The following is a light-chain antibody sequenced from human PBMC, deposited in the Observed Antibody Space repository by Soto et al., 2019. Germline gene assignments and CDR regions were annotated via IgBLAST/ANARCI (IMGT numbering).Light chain of an antibody. CDR2: YDR. Sequence: SYELTQAPSVSVAPGKTARITCGGKNIGSKSVHWYQQKPGQAPVLVIYYDRDRPAGIPERFSGSNSRNTATLTISRVEAGDEDVYYCQVWDSSSDQGVFGTGTKLTVL. J-gene: IGLJ1*01. V-gene: IGLV3-21*04. CDR3: QVWDSSSDQGV. CDR1: NIGSKS.